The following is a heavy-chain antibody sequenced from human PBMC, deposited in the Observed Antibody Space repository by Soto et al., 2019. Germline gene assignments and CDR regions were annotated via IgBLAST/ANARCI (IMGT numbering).Heavy chain of an antibody. D-gene: IGHD2-2*01. Sequence: SETLSLTCAVPGGSISSGWWTWVRQPPGKGLEWIGEILYSGTTNYNSSLNSRVTISIDNSKKQFSLILSSVTAADTAVYYCSSRITDAPTWGQGTLVTVSS. CDR3: SSRITDAPT. V-gene: IGHV4-4*02. CDR1: GGSISSGW. CDR2: ILYSGTT. J-gene: IGHJ5*02.